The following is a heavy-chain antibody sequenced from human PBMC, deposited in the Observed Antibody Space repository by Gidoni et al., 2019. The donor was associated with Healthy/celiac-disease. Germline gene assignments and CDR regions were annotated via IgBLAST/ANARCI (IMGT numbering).Heavy chain of an antibody. Sequence: EVQLVESGGGLVQPGGSLRLSCAASAFTFRTHAMSLVRQAPGKGLGWVSAISGSGGSTYYADAVKGRFTISRDNSKNTLYLQMNSLRAEDTAVYYCAKDSSITIFGEGRFDPWGQGTLVTVSS. CDR2: ISGSGGST. D-gene: IGHD3-3*01. CDR1: AFTFRTHA. J-gene: IGHJ5*02. CDR3: AKDSSITIFGEGRFDP. V-gene: IGHV3-23*04.